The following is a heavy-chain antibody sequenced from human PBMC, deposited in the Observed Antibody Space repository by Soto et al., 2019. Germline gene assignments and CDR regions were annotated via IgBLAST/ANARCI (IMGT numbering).Heavy chain of an antibody. CDR1: GFTVSSNY. Sequence: PGGSLRLSCAASGFTVSSNYMSWVRQAPGKGLEWVSVIYSGGSTYYADSVKGRFTISRHNSKNTLHLQMNSLRAEDTAVYYCARALRVATKKRLTYYYYYYMDVWGKGTTVTVSS. V-gene: IGHV3-53*04. CDR2: IYSGGST. CDR3: ARALRVATKKRLTYYYYYYMDV. D-gene: IGHD5-12*01. J-gene: IGHJ6*03.